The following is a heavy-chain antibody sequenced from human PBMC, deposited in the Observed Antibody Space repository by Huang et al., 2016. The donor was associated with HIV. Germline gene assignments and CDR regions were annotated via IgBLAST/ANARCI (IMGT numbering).Heavy chain of an antibody. J-gene: IGHJ3*02. CDR1: GGSFSGYY. V-gene: IGHV4-34*01. CDR3: ARERMMSWLDDHDAFDI. D-gene: IGHD1-1*01. Sequence: QVQLQQWGAGLLKPSETLSLTCAVYGGSFSGYYWSWIRKSPGKGLEWIGEINHSGSTNYNPSLKSRLTLSVDTSKNQFSLKLSSVTAADTAVYYCARERMMSWLDDHDAFDIWGQGTMVTVSS. CDR2: INHSGST.